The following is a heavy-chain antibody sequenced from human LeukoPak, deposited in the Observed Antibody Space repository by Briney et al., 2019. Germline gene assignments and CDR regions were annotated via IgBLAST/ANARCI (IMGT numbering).Heavy chain of an antibody. CDR1: GGTFSSYA. Sequence: ASVKVSCKASGGTFSSYAISWVRQAPGQGLEWMGGIIPIFGTANYAQKFQGRVTITADESTSTAYMELSSLRSEDTAVYYCARLSSSWYYFDYWGQGTLVTVSS. D-gene: IGHD6-13*01. CDR3: ARLSSSWYYFDY. J-gene: IGHJ4*02. V-gene: IGHV1-69*13. CDR2: IIPIFGTA.